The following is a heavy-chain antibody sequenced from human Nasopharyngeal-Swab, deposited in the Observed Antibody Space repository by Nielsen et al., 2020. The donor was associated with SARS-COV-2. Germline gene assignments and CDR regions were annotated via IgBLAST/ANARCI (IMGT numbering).Heavy chain of an antibody. CDR2: IYYSGST. D-gene: IGHD3-3*01. Sequence: SETLSLTCTVSGGSIRSGDYYWNWIRQPPGKGLEWIGYIYYSGSTYYNPSLKSRVTISVDTSKNQFSLKLSSVTDADTAVYYCARAGHITFFGVVTAFDYWGQGTLVTVSS. J-gene: IGHJ4*02. CDR1: GGSIRSGDYY. CDR3: ARAGHITFFGVVTAFDY. V-gene: IGHV4-30-4*01.